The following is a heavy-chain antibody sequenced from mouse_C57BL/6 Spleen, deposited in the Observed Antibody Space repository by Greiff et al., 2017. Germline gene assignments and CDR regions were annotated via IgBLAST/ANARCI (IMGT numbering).Heavy chain of an antibody. Sequence: QVQLQQSGAELVKPGASVKISCTASGYDISSYWMNWVKQRPGKGLEWIGQIYPGDGDTNYTGTFKGKATLTADKSSSTAYMQLSSLTSEDSAVYYCARNGNYWYVDVWGTGTTVTVSS. CDR1: GYDISSYW. CDR2: IYPGDGDT. J-gene: IGHJ1*03. V-gene: IGHV1-80*01. D-gene: IGHD2-1*01. CDR3: ARNGNYWYVDV.